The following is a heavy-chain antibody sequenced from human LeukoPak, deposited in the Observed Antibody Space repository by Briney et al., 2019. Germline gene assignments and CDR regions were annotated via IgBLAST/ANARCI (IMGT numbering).Heavy chain of an antibody. CDR3: ARPLSMLRGVITREY. CDR1: GYNFTNYW. CDR2: MYPGDSDT. D-gene: IGHD3-10*01. Sequence: GESLKISCKASGYNFTNYWIGWVHQMPGKGLEWMGIMYPGDSDTRYSPSFQGQVTISADKSISTAYLQWSGLKASDTAMYYCARPLSMLRGVITREYWGQGTLVTVSS. J-gene: IGHJ4*02. V-gene: IGHV5-51*07.